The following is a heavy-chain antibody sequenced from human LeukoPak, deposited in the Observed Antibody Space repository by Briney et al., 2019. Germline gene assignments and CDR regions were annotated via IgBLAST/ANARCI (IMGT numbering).Heavy chain of an antibody. CDR2: ISGSGADS. Sequence: GGSLRLSCATSGFSFNDYAMNWVRQAPGKGPEGVAGISGSGADSYYADSVKGRFTIYRDSSKNTLYLQTDTLRVDDTAVYYCARRLCRGTACYYFDYWGQGTLVSVSS. J-gene: IGHJ4*02. CDR1: GFSFNDYA. V-gene: IGHV3-23*01. D-gene: IGHD2-2*01. CDR3: ARRLCRGTACYYFDY.